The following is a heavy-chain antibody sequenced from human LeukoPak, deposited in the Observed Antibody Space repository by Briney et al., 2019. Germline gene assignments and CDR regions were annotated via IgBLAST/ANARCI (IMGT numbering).Heavy chain of an antibody. D-gene: IGHD5-18*01. V-gene: IGHV1-69*13. CDR2: IIPIFGTA. J-gene: IGHJ4*02. Sequence: GASVKASCKASGGTFSSYAISWVRQAPGQGLEWMGGIIPIFGTANYAQKFQGRVTITADESTSTAYMELSSLRSEDTAVYYCASYLAGSKRSLITAMVTYYFDYWGQGTLVTVSS. CDR3: ASYLAGSKRSLITAMVTYYFDY. CDR1: GGTFSSYA.